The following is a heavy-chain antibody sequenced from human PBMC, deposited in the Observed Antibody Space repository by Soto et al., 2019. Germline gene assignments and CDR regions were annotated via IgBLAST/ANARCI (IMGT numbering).Heavy chain of an antibody. CDR1: GFTFTRYS. Sequence: EVQLVDSGGGLVKPGGSLRLSCAASGFTFTRYSMNWVRQAPGKGLEWVSSISSTTNYIYYGDTMKGRFTISRDNAKNSVYLEMNSPTAEATAVYYCARESEHLTSNLDYWGHGALVTAS. J-gene: IGHJ4*01. V-gene: IGHV3-21*06. CDR3: ARESEHLTSNLDY. CDR2: ISSTTNYI.